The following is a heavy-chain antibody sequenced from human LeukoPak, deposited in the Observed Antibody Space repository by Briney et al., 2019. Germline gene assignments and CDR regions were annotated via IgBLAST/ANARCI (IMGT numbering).Heavy chain of an antibody. Sequence: PSETLSLTCTVSGGSISSSSYYWGWIRQPPGKGLEWIGEINHSGSTNYNPSLKSRVTISVDTSKNQFSLKLGSVTAADTAVYYCAGRLPLWCSSTSCYRFAFDIWGQGTMVTVSS. V-gene: IGHV4-39*07. J-gene: IGHJ3*02. CDR2: INHSGST. CDR3: AGRLPLWCSSTSCYRFAFDI. D-gene: IGHD2-2*01. CDR1: GGSISSSSYY.